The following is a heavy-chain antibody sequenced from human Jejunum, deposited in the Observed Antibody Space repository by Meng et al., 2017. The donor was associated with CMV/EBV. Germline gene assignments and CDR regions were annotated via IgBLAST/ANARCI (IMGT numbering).Heavy chain of an antibody. CDR1: GLTFSSHG. D-gene: IGHD1-1*01. CDR3: ASGNDFNI. Sequence: LSCAASGLTFSSHGMGWVRQPPGKGPEWVASIKPDGSEIQYVGSLRGRFTVSRDNARKSLYLQMNSLTAEDTAVYYCASGNDFNIWGQGTLVTVSS. J-gene: IGHJ3*02. CDR2: IKPDGSEI. V-gene: IGHV3-7*01.